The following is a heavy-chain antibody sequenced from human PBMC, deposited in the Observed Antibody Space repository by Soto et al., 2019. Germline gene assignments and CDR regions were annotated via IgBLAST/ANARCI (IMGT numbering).Heavy chain of an antibody. CDR1: GGSISSGDYY. V-gene: IGHV4-30-4*01. CDR3: AREDSRLGSPVGYYGMDV. Sequence: QVQLQESGPGLVKPSQTLSLTCTVSGGSISSGDYYWSWIRQPPGKGLEWIGYIYYSGSTYYNPSLARRVTISVDTSKTQFPLKLSSVTAADTAVDYCAREDSRLGSPVGYYGMDVWGQGTTVTVSS. CDR2: IYYSGST. J-gene: IGHJ6*02. D-gene: IGHD3-22*01.